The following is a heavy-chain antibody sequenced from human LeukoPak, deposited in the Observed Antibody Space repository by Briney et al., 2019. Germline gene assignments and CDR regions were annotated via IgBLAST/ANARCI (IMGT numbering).Heavy chain of an antibody. V-gene: IGHV4-38-2*02. CDR3: ARDEEEYSSSSGGVGWFDP. J-gene: IGHJ5*02. Sequence: SETLSLTCTVSGYSISSGYYWGWIRQPPGKGLEWIGSIYHSGSTYYNPSLKSRVTIPVDTSKNQFSLKLSSVTAADTAVYYCARDEEEYSSSSGGVGWFDPWGQGTLVTVSS. D-gene: IGHD6-6*01. CDR1: GYSISSGYY. CDR2: IYHSGST.